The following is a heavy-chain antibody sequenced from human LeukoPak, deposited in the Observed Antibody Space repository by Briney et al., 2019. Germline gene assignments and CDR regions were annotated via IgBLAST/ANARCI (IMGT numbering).Heavy chain of an antibody. Sequence: SQTLSLTYTVSGGSISSGGYYWSWIRQHPGKGLEWIGYIYYSGSTYYNPSLKSRVTISVDTSKNQFSLKLSSVTAADTAVYYCARWAGGYDSSGYYGLRFDYWGQGTLVTVSS. D-gene: IGHD3-22*01. J-gene: IGHJ4*02. CDR1: GGSISSGGYY. CDR2: IYYSGST. V-gene: IGHV4-31*03. CDR3: ARWAGGYDSSGYYGLRFDY.